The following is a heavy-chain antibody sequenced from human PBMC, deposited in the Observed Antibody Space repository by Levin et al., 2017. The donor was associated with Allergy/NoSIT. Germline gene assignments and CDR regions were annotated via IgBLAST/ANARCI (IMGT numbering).Heavy chain of an antibody. D-gene: IGHD6-19*01. CDR1: GFTFSTYG. Sequence: GGSLRLSCVASGFTFSTYGMHWVRQAPGKGLEWVAVISYDGSTKYYADSVKGRFTISRDNSKNTLYLQMSSLTADDTAVYYCARQSSGWSVEYWGQGNLVTVSS. CDR3: ARQSSGWSVEY. CDR2: ISYDGSTK. V-gene: IGHV3-30*03. J-gene: IGHJ4*02.